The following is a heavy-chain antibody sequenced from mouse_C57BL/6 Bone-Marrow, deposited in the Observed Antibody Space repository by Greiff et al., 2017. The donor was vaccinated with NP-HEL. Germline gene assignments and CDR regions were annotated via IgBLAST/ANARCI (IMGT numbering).Heavy chain of an antibody. D-gene: IGHD2-4*01. CDR1: GFTFSSYG. V-gene: IGHV5-6*01. Sequence: EVQLVESGGDLVKPGGSVKLSCAASGFTFSSYGMSWVRQTPDKRLEWVATISSGGSYTYYTDSVKGRFTISGDNAKNTLNLQMSILKSEDTAMYCCASHIRYYDYDPWGQGTTLTVSS. CDR2: ISSGGSYT. CDR3: ASHIRYYDYDP. J-gene: IGHJ2*01.